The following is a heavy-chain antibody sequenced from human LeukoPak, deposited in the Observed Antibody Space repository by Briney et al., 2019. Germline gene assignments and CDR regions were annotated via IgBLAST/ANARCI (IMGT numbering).Heavy chain of an antibody. J-gene: IGHJ5*02. V-gene: IGHV4-34*01. CDR2: INHSGST. D-gene: IGHD3-10*01. CDR3: ANTYGSGSYTRPKNWFDP. Sequence: SETLSLTCAVYGGSFSGYYWSWIRQPPGKGLEWIGEINHSGSTNYNPSLKSRVTISVDTSKNQFSLKLSSVTAADAAVYYCANTYGSGSYTRPKNWFDPWGQGTLVTVSS. CDR1: GGSFSGYY.